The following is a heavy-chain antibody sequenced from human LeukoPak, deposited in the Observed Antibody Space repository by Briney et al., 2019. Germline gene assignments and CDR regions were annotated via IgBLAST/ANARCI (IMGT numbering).Heavy chain of an antibody. V-gene: IGHV4-39*01. CDR1: GGSISSSSYY. CDR2: IYYSGST. D-gene: IGHD6-6*01. J-gene: IGHJ5*02. CDR3: ARGGAAPRTYNWFDP. Sequence: PSETLSLTCTVSGGSISSSSYYWGWIRQPPGKGLEWIGSIYYSGSTYYNPSLKSRATISVDTSKNQFSLKLSSVTAADTAVYYCARGGAAPRTYNWFDPWGQGTLVTVSS.